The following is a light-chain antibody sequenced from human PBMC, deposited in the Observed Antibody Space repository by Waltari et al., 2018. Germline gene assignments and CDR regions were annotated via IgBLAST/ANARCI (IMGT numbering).Light chain of an antibody. V-gene: IGKV3-20*01. CDR2: GAS. Sequence: IVLTQSPDTLSLSPGERATLSCRASQAIGHNFLVWYQQKPGQAPRPLIHGASRRATGVPDRFSGSGSGTDFALTISRLEVEDFAVYYCEQYDGSVLTFGGGTKLEIK. CDR1: QAIGHNF. CDR3: EQYDGSVLT. J-gene: IGKJ4*01.